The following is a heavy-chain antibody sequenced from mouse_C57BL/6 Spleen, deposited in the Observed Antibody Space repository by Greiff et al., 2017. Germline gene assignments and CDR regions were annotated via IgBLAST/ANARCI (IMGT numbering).Heavy chain of an antibody. CDR3: ARGPAPDYYGSSYNAMDY. CDR1: GYAFTNYL. V-gene: IGHV1-54*01. D-gene: IGHD1-1*01. Sequence: QVQLKQSGAELVRPGTSVKVSCKASGYAFTNYLIEWVKQRPGQGLEWIGVINPGSGGTNYNEKFKGKATLTADKSSSTAYMQLSSLTSEDSAVYFCARGPAPDYYGSSYNAMDYWGQGTSVTVSS. J-gene: IGHJ4*01. CDR2: INPGSGGT.